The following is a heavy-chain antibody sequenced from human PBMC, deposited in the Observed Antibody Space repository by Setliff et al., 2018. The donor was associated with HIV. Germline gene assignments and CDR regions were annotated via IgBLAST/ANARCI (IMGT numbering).Heavy chain of an antibody. CDR2: IVVGSGNT. D-gene: IGHD2-21*01. J-gene: IGHJ5*02. V-gene: IGHV1-58*01. CDR1: RFTFTSAA. Sequence: SVKVSCKASRFTFTSAAVQWVRQARGQRPEWIGWIVVGSGNTKYAQRFQERVTITRDMSTRTAYMELSSLRSEDTAVYYCGRSRRDCGGGACKSDWFDPWGQGTLVTVSS. CDR3: GRSRRDCGGGACKSDWFDP.